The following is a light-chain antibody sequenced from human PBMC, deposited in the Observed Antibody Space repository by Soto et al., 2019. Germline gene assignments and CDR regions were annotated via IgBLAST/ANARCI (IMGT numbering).Light chain of an antibody. J-gene: IGLJ3*02. Sequence: QSVLTQPPSVSGSPGQSVTISCTGTSSDVGSYNRVSWYQQPPGTAPKLMIYEVTNRPSGVPDRFSGSKSGNTASLTISGLQAEDEADYYCSSFTRSSTWVFCGGTKLTVL. CDR1: SSDVGSYNR. CDR3: SSFTRSSTWV. CDR2: EVT. V-gene: IGLV2-18*02.